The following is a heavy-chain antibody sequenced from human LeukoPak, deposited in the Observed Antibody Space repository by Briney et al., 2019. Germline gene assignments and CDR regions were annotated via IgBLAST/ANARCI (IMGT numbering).Heavy chain of an antibody. Sequence: GASVKVSCKASGYTFTTYTISWVRQAPGQGLEWMGWISAYNGNTNYAQSLQGRVTMTTDTSTSTAYLELRSLRPDDTAVYYCARDPSLVAQFDYWGQGTLVTVSS. CDR1: GYTFTTYT. D-gene: IGHD5-12*01. J-gene: IGHJ4*02. V-gene: IGHV1-18*01. CDR3: ARDPSLVAQFDY. CDR2: ISAYNGNT.